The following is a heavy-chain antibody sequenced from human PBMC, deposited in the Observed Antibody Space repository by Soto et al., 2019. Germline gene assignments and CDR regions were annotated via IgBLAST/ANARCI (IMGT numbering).Heavy chain of an antibody. CDR3: AKVVDTAMVPGGYYYYYGMDV. V-gene: IGHV3-30*18. Sequence: PGGSLRLSCAASGFTFSSYGMHWVRQAPGKGLEWVAVISYDGSNKYYADSVKGRFTISRDNSKNTLYLQMNSLRAEDTAVYYCAKVVDTAMVPGGYYYYYGMDVWGQGTTVTVSS. CDR2: ISYDGSNK. CDR1: GFTFSSYG. J-gene: IGHJ6*02. D-gene: IGHD5-18*01.